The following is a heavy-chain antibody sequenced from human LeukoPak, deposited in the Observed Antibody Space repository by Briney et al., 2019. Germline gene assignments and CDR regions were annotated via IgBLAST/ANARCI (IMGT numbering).Heavy chain of an antibody. Sequence: SETLSLTCTVSGGSISSSSYYWGWIRQPPGKGLEWIGSIYYSGSTYYNPSLKSRVTISVDTSKNQFSLKLSSVTAADTAVYYCAREAKAWVFGVVSDAFDIWGQGTMVTVSS. J-gene: IGHJ3*02. D-gene: IGHD3-3*01. V-gene: IGHV4-39*07. CDR3: AREAKAWVFGVVSDAFDI. CDR2: IYYSGST. CDR1: GGSISSSSYY.